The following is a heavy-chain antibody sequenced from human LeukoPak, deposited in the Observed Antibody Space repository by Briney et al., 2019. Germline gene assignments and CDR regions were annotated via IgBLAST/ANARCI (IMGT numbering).Heavy chain of an antibody. D-gene: IGHD6-19*01. CDR3: ARAVKYRSGPLTDLLPYYFDY. V-gene: IGHV1-3*03. J-gene: IGHJ4*02. CDR1: GYTFTNYA. Sequence: ASVKVSCKASGYTFTNYAMHWVRQAPGQRLEWMGWINTSNGNTKYSQGFQGRVTITRDTSANTAYMELSSLRSEDMAVYYCARAVKYRSGPLTDLLPYYFDYWGQGTLVTVSS. CDR2: INTSNGNT.